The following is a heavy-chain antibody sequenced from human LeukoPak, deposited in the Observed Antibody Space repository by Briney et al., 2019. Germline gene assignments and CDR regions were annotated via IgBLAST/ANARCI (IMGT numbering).Heavy chain of an antibody. CDR1: SGSIDNEH. Sequence: PSETLSLTCSVSSGSIDNEHWCWVRQPPGKGLEWIGHTLYGGSNKFNPSLNSRVTISVDRSKNQFSLTLISVTAADTAVYYCVSLLFGGAGRGNWGQGSRVTLSS. D-gene: IGHD3-3*01. CDR2: TLYGGSN. J-gene: IGHJ4*02. CDR3: VSLLFGGAGRGN. V-gene: IGHV4-59*12.